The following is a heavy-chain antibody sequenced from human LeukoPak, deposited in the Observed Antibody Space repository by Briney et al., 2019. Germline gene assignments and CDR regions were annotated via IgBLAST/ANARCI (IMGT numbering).Heavy chain of an antibody. J-gene: IGHJ4*02. D-gene: IGHD3-22*01. CDR3: AKYYYDSSGYYDAAPLDS. CDR1: GFTFSTYA. Sequence: GGSLRLSCAGSGFTFSTYAMSWVRQAPGKGLEWVSSIRDNGYTTYYADSVRGRFTISRDNSKNTVYLQMIGLRGEDTAVYFCAKYYYDSSGYYDAAPLDSWGQGTLVSVFS. V-gene: IGHV3-23*01. CDR2: IRDNGYTT.